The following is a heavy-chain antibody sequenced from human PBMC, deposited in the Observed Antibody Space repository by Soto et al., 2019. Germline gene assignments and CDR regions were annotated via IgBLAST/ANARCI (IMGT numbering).Heavy chain of an antibody. Sequence: GGSLRLSCAASGFTFSSYAMSWVRQAPGKGLEWVSAISGSGGSTYYADSVKGRFTISRDNSKNTLYLQMNSLRAEDTAVYYCAKFRTWIQLWQEEQDYFDYWGQGTLVTVSS. CDR3: AKFRTWIQLWQEEQDYFDY. J-gene: IGHJ4*02. D-gene: IGHD5-18*01. V-gene: IGHV3-23*01. CDR2: ISGSGGST. CDR1: GFTFSSYA.